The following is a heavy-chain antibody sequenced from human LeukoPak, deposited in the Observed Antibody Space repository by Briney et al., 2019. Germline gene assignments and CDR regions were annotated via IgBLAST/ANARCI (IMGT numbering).Heavy chain of an antibody. Sequence: ASVKVSCKASGGTFSSYAISWVRQAPGQGLEWMGGIIPIFGTANYAQKFQGRVTITTDESTSTAYMELSSLRSEDTAVYYCARDFYGSGSFDYWGQGTLVTVSS. CDR2: IIPIFGTA. J-gene: IGHJ4*02. CDR3: ARDFYGSGSFDY. V-gene: IGHV1-69*05. D-gene: IGHD3-10*01. CDR1: GGTFSSYA.